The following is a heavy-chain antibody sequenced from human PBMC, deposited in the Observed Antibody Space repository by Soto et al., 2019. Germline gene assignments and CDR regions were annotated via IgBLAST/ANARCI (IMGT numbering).Heavy chain of an antibody. V-gene: IGHV1-18*01. D-gene: IGHD1-26*01. CDR2: ISTYNGDT. J-gene: IGHJ6*02. CDR1: GYTFTTSG. CDR3: ARQGSLPYYYYGLDV. Sequence: QVQLVQSGPEVKKPGASVKVSCEASGYTFTTSGISSVRQAPGQGLEWRGWISTYNGDTNSAQKFQGRVTMTADTSTGTVYMELTSLKSADTAVYYCARQGSLPYYYYGLDVWGQGTTVTVSS.